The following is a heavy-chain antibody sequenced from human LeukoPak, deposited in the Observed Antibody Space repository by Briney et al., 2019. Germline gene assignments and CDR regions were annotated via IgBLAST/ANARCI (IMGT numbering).Heavy chain of an antibody. CDR2: IYWDDDK. D-gene: IGHD3-10*01. CDR1: GFSLSTSGVG. Sequence: SGPTLVKPTQTLTLTCTFSGFSLSTSGVGVGWIRQPPGKALEWLALIYWDDDKRYSPSLKSRLTITKDTSKNQVVLTMTNMDPVDTATYYCARSGVTMVREANWFDPWGQGTLVTVSS. J-gene: IGHJ5*02. V-gene: IGHV2-5*02. CDR3: ARSGVTMVREANWFDP.